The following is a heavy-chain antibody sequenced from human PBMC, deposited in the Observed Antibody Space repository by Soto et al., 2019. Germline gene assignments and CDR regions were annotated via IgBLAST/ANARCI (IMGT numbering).Heavy chain of an antibody. D-gene: IGHD3-10*01. CDR1: GGSISTGGYY. V-gene: IGHV4-31*03. J-gene: IGHJ1*01. CDR3: ATNGGYYDTSGPKYFPH. Sequence: SETLSLTCTVSGGSISTGGYYWSWIRQHPGKGLECIGYIYYSGTTYYNPSLKSRVTISVDASKSQFSLKLSSVTAADTALYYCATNGGYYDTSGPKYFPHWGLGTLVTVS. CDR2: IYYSGTT.